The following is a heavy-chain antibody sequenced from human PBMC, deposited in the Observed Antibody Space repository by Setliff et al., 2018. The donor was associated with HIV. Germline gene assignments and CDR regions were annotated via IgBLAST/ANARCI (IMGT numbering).Heavy chain of an antibody. V-gene: IGHV3-23*01. CDR1: GFTFSSYA. CDR3: AKDRPMATIPKGAFDI. J-gene: IGHJ3*02. D-gene: IGHD5-12*01. CDR2: ISGSGGST. Sequence: GGSLRLSCAASGFTFSSYAMSWVRRAPGKGLEWVSAISGSGGSTYYADSVKGRFTISRDNSKNTLYLQMNSLRAEDTAVYYCAKDRPMATIPKGAFDIWGQGTMVTVSS.